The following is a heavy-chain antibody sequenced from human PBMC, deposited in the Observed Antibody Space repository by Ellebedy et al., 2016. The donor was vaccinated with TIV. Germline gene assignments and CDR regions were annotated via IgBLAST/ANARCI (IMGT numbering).Heavy chain of an antibody. J-gene: IGHJ4*02. CDR1: GYTFTSYD. CDR3: ARARSSGWLHTPDY. D-gene: IGHD6-19*01. V-gene: IGHV1-46*04. Sequence: AASVKVSWKASGYTFTSYDINWVRQATGQGLEWMGIINPSGGSTTYAQKLQGRVTMTRDTSTSTVYMELSSLRSEDTAVYYCARARSSGWLHTPDYWGQGILVTVSS. CDR2: INPSGGST.